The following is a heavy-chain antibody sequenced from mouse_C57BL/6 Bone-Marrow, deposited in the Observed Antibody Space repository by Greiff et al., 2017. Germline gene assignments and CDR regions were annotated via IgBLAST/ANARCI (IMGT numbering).Heavy chain of an antibody. V-gene: IGHV1-81*01. CDR2: IYPRSGNT. CDR3: ARFCGPFDY. CDR1: GYTFTSYG. Sequence: QVQLQQSGAELARPGASVKLSCKASGYTFTSYGISWVKQRTGQGLEWIGEIYPRSGNTYSNEKFKGKATLTTDKSSSTADMGLRSLTSEDSAVYIFARFCGPFDYWGQGTTLTVSS. J-gene: IGHJ2*01.